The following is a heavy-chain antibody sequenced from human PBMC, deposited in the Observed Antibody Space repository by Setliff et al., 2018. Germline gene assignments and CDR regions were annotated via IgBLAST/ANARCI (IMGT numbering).Heavy chain of an antibody. D-gene: IGHD3-10*01. Sequence: TLSLTCTVSGDSISSGNFYWTWIRQPAGQGLEWIGRIYSSGSPSYNPSLESRVTISRDTSKNQLSLTLSSMTAADTGVYYCTTDRRGDGLMFFDYWGRGIPVTVSS. V-gene: IGHV4-61*02. CDR3: TTDRRGDGLMFFDY. CDR1: GDSISSGNFY. CDR2: IYSSGSP. J-gene: IGHJ4*02.